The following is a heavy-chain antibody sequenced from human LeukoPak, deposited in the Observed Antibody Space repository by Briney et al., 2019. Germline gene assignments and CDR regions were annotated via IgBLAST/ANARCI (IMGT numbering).Heavy chain of an antibody. CDR2: ISGSGGST. J-gene: IGHJ6*03. V-gene: IGHV3-23*01. CDR1: GFTFSSYA. D-gene: IGHD3-10*01. CDR3: AKPPFFGSYYYYYMDV. Sequence: PGGSLRLSCAASGFTFSSYAMSWVRQAPGKGLEWVSAISGSGGSTYYADSVKGRFTISRDNSKNTLYLQMNSLRAEDTAVYYCAKPPFFGSYYYYYMDVWGKGTTVTVSS.